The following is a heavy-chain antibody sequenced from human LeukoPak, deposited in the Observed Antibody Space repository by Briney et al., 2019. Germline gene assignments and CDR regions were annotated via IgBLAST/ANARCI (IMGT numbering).Heavy chain of an antibody. CDR3: ARAHNYENAPISED. Sequence: SETLSLTCTVSGDSISSGSYYCTWIRQPAGKGLEWIGHIYSSGSTNYNPSLKSRVTISVYTSKNQFSLKLSSVTAADTAVYYCARAHNYENAPISEDWGQGNLVTVSS. CDR2: IYSSGST. J-gene: IGHJ4*02. V-gene: IGHV4-61*09. D-gene: IGHD3-16*01. CDR1: GDSISSGSYY.